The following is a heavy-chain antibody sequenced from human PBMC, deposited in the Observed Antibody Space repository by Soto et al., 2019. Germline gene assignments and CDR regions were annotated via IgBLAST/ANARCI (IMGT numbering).Heavy chain of an antibody. D-gene: IGHD6-13*01. V-gene: IGHV1-2*02. Sequence: QVQLVQSGAEVKKPGASVKVSCKASGYTFTGYYMHWVRQAPGQGLEWMGWINPNSGDTNYAQKFQGRVTMTRDTSISTAYMELSRLRSDDTAVYYCARDRSSSWYGGWFDPWGQGTLVTVSS. CDR2: INPNSGDT. CDR1: GYTFTGYY. CDR3: ARDRSSSWYGGWFDP. J-gene: IGHJ5*02.